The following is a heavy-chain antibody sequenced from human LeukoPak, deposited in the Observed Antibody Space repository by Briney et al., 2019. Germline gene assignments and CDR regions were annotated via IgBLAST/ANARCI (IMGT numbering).Heavy chain of an antibody. V-gene: IGHV1-2*02. CDR2: INPNSGGT. Sequence: ASVTVSCKASGYTFTGYYMHWVRQAPGQGLEWMGWINPNSGGTNYAQKFQGRVTMTRDTSISTAYMELSRLRSDDTAVYYCARDRIVGATDLDYWGQGTLVTVSS. CDR1: GYTFTGYY. J-gene: IGHJ4*02. D-gene: IGHD1-26*01. CDR3: ARDRIVGATDLDY.